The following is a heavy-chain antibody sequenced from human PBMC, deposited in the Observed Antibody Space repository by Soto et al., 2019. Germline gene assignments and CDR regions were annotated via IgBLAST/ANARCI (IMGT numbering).Heavy chain of an antibody. CDR1: GGNFTSHG. D-gene: IGHD6-19*01. Sequence: SVKVSCKASGGNFTSHGVSWVRQAPGQGLEFMGGIMPIFGTTNYAQKFRGRVTITADEPTSTVYMELRSLRSEDTAVYYCARVSGRGWYNWFDPWGQGTPVTVSS. CDR3: ARVSGRGWYNWFDP. V-gene: IGHV1-69*13. J-gene: IGHJ5*02. CDR2: IMPIFGTT.